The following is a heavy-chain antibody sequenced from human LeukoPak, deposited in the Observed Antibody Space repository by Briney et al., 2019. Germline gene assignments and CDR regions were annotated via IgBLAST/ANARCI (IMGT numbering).Heavy chain of an antibody. J-gene: IGHJ4*02. CDR3: ARGLVVVPFAAIVGVYFDY. CDR2: IYSDNT. V-gene: IGHV3-53*01. CDR1: GFTFGDYA. Sequence: GGSLRLSCIASGFTFGDYAMHWVRQAPGKGLEWVSFIYSDNTHYSDSVKGRFTISRDNSKNTLYLQMNSLRAEDTAVYYCARGLVVVPFAAIVGVYFDYWGQGTLVTVSS. D-gene: IGHD1-26*01.